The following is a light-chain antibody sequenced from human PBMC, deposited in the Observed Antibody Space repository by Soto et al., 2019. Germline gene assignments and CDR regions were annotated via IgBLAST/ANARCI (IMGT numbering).Light chain of an antibody. V-gene: IGLV2-14*01. CDR2: DVS. Sequence: QSALPQPASVSGSPGQSITISCTGTSSDIGAYNYVSWYQQEPGKVPKLMIHDVSNRPSGVSSRFSGSKSGNTASLTISGLQAEDEADYYCSFYTTSRTVVFGGGTQLNAL. J-gene: IGLJ2*01. CDR1: SSDIGAYNY. CDR3: SFYTTSRTVV.